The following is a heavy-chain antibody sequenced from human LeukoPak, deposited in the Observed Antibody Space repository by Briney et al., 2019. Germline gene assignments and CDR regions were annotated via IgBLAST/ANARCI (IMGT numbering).Heavy chain of an antibody. CDR3: ATSDDSSGSD. CDR2: IKQDGSVR. V-gene: IGHV3-7*01. CDR1: GFTFSSYW. D-gene: IGHD3-22*01. J-gene: IGHJ4*02. Sequence: PGGSLRLSCAASGFTFSSYWMSWVRQAPGKGLEWVANIKQDGSVRHYVDSARGRFTISRDNAKNSLYLQMNSLRAEDTALYYCATSDDSSGSDWGQGTLVTVSS.